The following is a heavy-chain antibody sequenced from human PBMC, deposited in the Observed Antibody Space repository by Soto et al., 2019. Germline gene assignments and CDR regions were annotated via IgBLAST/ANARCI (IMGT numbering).Heavy chain of an antibody. J-gene: IGHJ4*02. Sequence: GGSLRLSCAASGFTFSSYAMHWVRQAPGKGLEWVAVISYDGSNKYYAESVKGRFTISRDNSKNTLYLQMNSLRAEDTVVYYCARDLDYYGSGSYEPDYWGQGTLVTVSS. CDR3: ARDLDYYGSGSYEPDY. V-gene: IGHV3-30-3*01. CDR1: GFTFSSYA. D-gene: IGHD3-10*01. CDR2: ISYDGSNK.